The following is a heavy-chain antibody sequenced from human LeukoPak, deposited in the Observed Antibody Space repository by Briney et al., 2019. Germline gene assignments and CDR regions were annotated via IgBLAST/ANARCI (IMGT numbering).Heavy chain of an antibody. CDR1: GVSFIGFH. J-gene: IGHJ4*02. CDR3: AREGLTGIVGATPPDY. CDR2: IYTSGST. Sequence: SETLSLTCAVYGVSFIGFHWNWIRQPPGKVLEWIGRIYTSGSTNYNPSLKSRVTISVDTSKNQFSLKLSSVTAADTAVYYCAREGLTGIVGATPPDYWGQGTLVTVSS. V-gene: IGHV4-4*08. D-gene: IGHD1-26*01.